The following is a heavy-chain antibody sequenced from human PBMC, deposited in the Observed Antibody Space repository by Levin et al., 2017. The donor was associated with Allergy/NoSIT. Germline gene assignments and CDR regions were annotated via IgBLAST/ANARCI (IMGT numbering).Heavy chain of an antibody. CDR1: GGSISSSSYY. V-gene: IGHV4-39*01. Sequence: GSLRLSCTVSGGSISSSSYYWGWIRQPPGKGLEWIGSIYYSGSTYYNPSLKSRVTISVDTSKNQFSLKLSSVTAADTAVYYCARQEAALKRGVRGRDSDYWGQGTLVTVSS. J-gene: IGHJ4*02. CDR3: ARQEAALKRGVRGRDSDY. D-gene: IGHD6-6*01. CDR2: IYYSGST.